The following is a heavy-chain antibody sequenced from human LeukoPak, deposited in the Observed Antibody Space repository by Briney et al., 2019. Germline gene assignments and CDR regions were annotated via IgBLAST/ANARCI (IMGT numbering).Heavy chain of an antibody. V-gene: IGHV3-21*01. CDR1: GFTFSSYT. Sequence: GGSLRLSCAASGFTFSSYTMHWVRQAPGKGLEWVAFISTSSSYIYYADSVKGRFTISRDNAKKSLYLQMNSQRAEDTAVYYCARGGSGWYEGDYWGQGTLVTVSS. CDR3: ARGGSGWYEGDY. D-gene: IGHD6-19*01. CDR2: ISTSSSYI. J-gene: IGHJ4*02.